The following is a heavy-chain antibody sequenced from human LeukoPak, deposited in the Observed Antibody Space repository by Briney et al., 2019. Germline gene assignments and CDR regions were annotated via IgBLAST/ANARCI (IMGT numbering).Heavy chain of an antibody. Sequence: SETLSLTCTVSGGSISSSSYYWGWIRQPPGKGLEWIGSIYYSGSTYYNPSLKSRVTISVDTSKNQFSLKLSSVTAADTAVYYCARHYVWGSYGYYFDYWGQGTLVTVSS. V-gene: IGHV4-39*07. D-gene: IGHD3-16*01. CDR2: IYYSGST. J-gene: IGHJ4*02. CDR3: ARHYVWGSYGYYFDY. CDR1: GGSISSSSYY.